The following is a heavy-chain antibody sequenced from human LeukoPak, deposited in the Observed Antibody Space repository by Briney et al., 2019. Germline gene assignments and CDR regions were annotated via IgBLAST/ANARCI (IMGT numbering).Heavy chain of an antibody. CDR3: ARGGAAMVNY. D-gene: IGHD5-18*01. CDR1: GFTFSSYG. J-gene: IGHJ4*02. V-gene: IGHV3-30*02. CDR2: IRYDGSNK. Sequence: PGGSLRLSCAASGFTFSSYGMHWVRQAPGKGLEWVAFIRYDGSNKYYADSVKGRFTISRDNSKNSLYLQMNSLRAEDTAVYYCARGGAAMVNYWGQGTLVTVSS.